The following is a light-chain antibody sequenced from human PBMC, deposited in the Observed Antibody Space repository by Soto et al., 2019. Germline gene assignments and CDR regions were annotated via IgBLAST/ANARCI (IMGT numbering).Light chain of an antibody. Sequence: DIQMTQSPSTLSASVGDRVTITCRASQSISSWLAWYQRKPGKAPKLLIYDASSLESGVPSRFSGSGSGTEFTLTISSLQPDDFATYYCQQYNSYPLFTFGPGTKVDIK. CDR2: DAS. CDR3: QQYNSYPLFT. J-gene: IGKJ3*01. CDR1: QSISSW. V-gene: IGKV1-5*01.